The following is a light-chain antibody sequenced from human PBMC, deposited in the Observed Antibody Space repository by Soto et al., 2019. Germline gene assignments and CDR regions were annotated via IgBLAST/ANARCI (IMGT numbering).Light chain of an antibody. Sequence: DIQMTQSPSTLSASVGDRVTITCRASQSIVRWMAWYQQKPGKAPKLLIYDASSLETGVPSRFSGSRSGTEFTLTISSLQPDDFAAYYCQKYNSAPLTVGGGTKVDIK. CDR3: QKYNSAPLT. J-gene: IGKJ4*01. CDR1: QSIVRW. V-gene: IGKV1-5*01. CDR2: DAS.